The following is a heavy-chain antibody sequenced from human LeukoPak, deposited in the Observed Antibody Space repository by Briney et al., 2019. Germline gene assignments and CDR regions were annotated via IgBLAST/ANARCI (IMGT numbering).Heavy chain of an antibody. CDR2: ISGSGGST. J-gene: IGHJ4*02. CDR3: AKDPAPLLWFDTRGLFDY. D-gene: IGHD3-10*01. V-gene: IGHV3-23*01. Sequence: GGSLRLSCAASGFTFSSYAMSWVRQAPGKGLEWVSAISGSGGSTYYADSVKGRFTISRDNSKNTLYLQMNSLRAEDTAVYYCAKDPAPLLWFDTRGLFDYWGQGTLVTVSS. CDR1: GFTFSSYA.